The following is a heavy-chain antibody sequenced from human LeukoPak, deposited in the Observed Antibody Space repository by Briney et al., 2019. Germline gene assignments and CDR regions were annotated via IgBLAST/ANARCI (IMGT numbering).Heavy chain of an antibody. V-gene: IGHV3-11*01. Sequence: GGSLRLSCAASGFTYSDYSLSWIRQAPGKGLEWLSYISGSGYTIYYAESVRGRSTISRDNAKNSLYLQMNSLRAEDTAVYYCARDLVRHYYGSGSYDYWGQGTLVTVSS. D-gene: IGHD3-10*01. J-gene: IGHJ4*02. CDR3: ARDLVRHYYGSGSYDY. CDR1: GFTYSDYS. CDR2: ISGSGYTI.